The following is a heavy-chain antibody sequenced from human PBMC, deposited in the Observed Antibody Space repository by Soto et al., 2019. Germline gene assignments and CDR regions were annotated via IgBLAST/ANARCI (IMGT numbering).Heavy chain of an antibody. Sequence: XASLRLSCVASGFTFSSYEMNWVRQAPGKGLEWISYISSGDGTIYYADSVKGRFTISRDNAKNSLYLQMNSLRVEDTAVYYCARGDSTAVDVWGQGTTVTVSS. V-gene: IGHV3-48*03. J-gene: IGHJ6*02. CDR2: ISSGDGTI. D-gene: IGHD4-17*01. CDR1: GFTFSSYE. CDR3: ARGDSTAVDV.